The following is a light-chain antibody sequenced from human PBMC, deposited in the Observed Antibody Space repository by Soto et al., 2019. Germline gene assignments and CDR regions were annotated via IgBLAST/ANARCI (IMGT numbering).Light chain of an antibody. V-gene: IGKV3-20*01. J-gene: IGKJ1*01. CDR1: QSVSSSF. CDR3: LQSGT. Sequence: EIVLTQSPGTLSLSPGERATLSCRASQSVSSSFLAWYQQKPGQAPRLLIYAASRRAAGIPDRFSGSGSGTDFTLTISRLEPEDFAVYYCLQSGTFGQGTKVEIK. CDR2: AAS.